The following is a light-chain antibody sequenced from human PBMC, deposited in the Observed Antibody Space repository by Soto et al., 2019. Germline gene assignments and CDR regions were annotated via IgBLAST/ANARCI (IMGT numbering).Light chain of an antibody. J-gene: IGKJ5*01. CDR3: QQNNNWPFS. CDR2: DVS. CDR1: QGVTTN. Sequence: EILMTQSPATLSVSPGERVTLSCRAGQGVTTNFAWYQQKSGQSPRLLIYDVSSRATGVPSRFSGTGSETDFTLTISGLQSEDSAIYFCQQNNNWPFSFGPGTRLEIK. V-gene: IGKV3-15*01.